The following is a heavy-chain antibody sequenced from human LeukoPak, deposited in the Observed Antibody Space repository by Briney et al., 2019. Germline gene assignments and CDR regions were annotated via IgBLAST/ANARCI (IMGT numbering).Heavy chain of an antibody. CDR3: ARVADSSSWHLYFDY. Sequence: ASVKVSCKASGYTFTSYGISWVRPAPGQGLEWMGWISAYNGNTNYAQKLQGRVTMTTDTSTSAAYMELRSLRSDDTAVYYCARVADSSSWHLYFDYWGQGTLVTVSS. V-gene: IGHV1-18*01. CDR2: ISAYNGNT. CDR1: GYTFTSYG. D-gene: IGHD6-13*01. J-gene: IGHJ4*02.